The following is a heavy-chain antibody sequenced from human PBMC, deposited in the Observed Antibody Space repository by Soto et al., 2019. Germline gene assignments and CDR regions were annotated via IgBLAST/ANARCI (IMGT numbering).Heavy chain of an antibody. J-gene: IGHJ4*02. V-gene: IGHV3-66*01. Sequence: EVQLVESGGGLVQPGGSLRLSCAASGFTVSSNFMSWVRQAPGKGLEWISIIYSGGSTYYADSVKGRFTISRDNSKNTLYLQMNSLRAEDTAVYYCASRSNPYGAYDYWGQGTLVTVSS. D-gene: IGHD4-17*01. CDR3: ASRSNPYGAYDY. CDR2: IYSGGST. CDR1: GFTVSSNF.